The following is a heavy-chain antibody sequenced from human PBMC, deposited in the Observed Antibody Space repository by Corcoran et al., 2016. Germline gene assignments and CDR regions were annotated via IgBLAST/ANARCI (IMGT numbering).Heavy chain of an antibody. Sequence: QVQLQQWGAGLLKPSETLSLTCAVYGGSFSGYYWSWIRQPPGKGLEWIGEINHSGSTNYNPSLKSRVTISVDTSKNQFSLKLSSVTAADTAVYDCARGRRGYSYGPLDYWGQGTLVTVSS. V-gene: IGHV4-34*01. CDR2: INHSGST. CDR3: ARGRRGYSYGPLDY. D-gene: IGHD5-18*01. CDR1: GGSFSGYY. J-gene: IGHJ4*02.